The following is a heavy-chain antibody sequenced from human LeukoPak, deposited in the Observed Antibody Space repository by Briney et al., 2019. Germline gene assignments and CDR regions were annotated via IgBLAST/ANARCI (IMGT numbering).Heavy chain of an antibody. J-gene: IGHJ4*02. CDR3: ARGGVTMIVPIL. CDR2: IYSGGST. Sequence: GGSLRLSCAASGFTVSSSYMTWVRQAPGKGLEWVSVIYSGGSTYYADSVRGRFTIPRDNSKNTLYLQMNSLRAEDTAVYYCARGGVTMIVPILWGQGTLVTVSS. D-gene: IGHD3-22*01. V-gene: IGHV3-53*01. CDR1: GFTVSSSY.